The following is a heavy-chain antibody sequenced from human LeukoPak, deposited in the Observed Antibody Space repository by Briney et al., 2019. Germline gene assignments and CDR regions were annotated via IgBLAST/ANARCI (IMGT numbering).Heavy chain of an antibody. V-gene: IGHV3-30*02. CDR3: ARSVYCSSTSCLTDAFDI. Sequence: GGSLRLSCAASGFTFSSYAMHWVRQAPGKGLEWVAFIQFDGGDIFYADSVKGRFTISRDNAKNTLYLQMNSLRAEDTAVYYCARSVYCSSTSCLTDAFDIWGQGTMVTVSS. CDR2: IQFDGGDI. J-gene: IGHJ3*02. D-gene: IGHD2-2*01. CDR1: GFTFSSYA.